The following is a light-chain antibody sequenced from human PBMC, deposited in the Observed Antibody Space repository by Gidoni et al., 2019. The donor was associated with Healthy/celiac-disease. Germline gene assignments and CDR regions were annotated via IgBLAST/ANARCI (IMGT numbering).Light chain of an antibody. CDR2: AAS. J-gene: IGKJ5*01. CDR1: QGISNY. V-gene: IGKV1-27*01. CDR3: QKYNSAPQIT. Sequence: DIQMTQSPSSLSASVGDRVTITCRASQGISNYLAWYQQKPGKVPKLLIYAASTLQSGVPSRFSGSGSGTDFTLTISSLQPEDVATYYCQKYNSAPQITFXQXTRLESK.